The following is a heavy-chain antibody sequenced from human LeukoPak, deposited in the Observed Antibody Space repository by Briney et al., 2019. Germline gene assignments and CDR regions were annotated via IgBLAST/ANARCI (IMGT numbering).Heavy chain of an antibody. J-gene: IGHJ6*02. CDR3: ARHRVPGGYYYYGMDV. CDR2: IYPGDSDI. Sequence: GESLKISCKGSGYSFTSYWIGWVRQMPGKGLEWMGIIYPGDSDIRYSPSFQGQVTISADKSISTAYLQWSSLKASDTAMYYCARHRVPGGYYYYGMDVWGQGTTVTVSS. CDR1: GYSFTSYW. V-gene: IGHV5-51*01. D-gene: IGHD4-23*01.